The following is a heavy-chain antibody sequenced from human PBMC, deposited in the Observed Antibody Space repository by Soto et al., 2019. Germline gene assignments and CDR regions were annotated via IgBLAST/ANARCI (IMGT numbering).Heavy chain of an antibody. D-gene: IGHD2-2*01. CDR3: ARGGQTKPAFVVVPAAAPYGMDV. Sequence: PSVTLSLTCTVAGGSIRSYYWSWIRQPTGKGLEWIGRIYTSGSTNYNPSLKSRVTMSVDTSKNQFSLKLSSVTAADTAVYYCARGGQTKPAFVVVPAAAPYGMDVWGQGTTVTVSS. CDR2: IYTSGST. J-gene: IGHJ6*02. V-gene: IGHV4-4*07. CDR1: GGSIRSYY.